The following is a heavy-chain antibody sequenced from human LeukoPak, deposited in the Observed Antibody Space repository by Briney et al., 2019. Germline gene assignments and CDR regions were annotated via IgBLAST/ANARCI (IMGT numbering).Heavy chain of an antibody. Sequence: SETLSLTCTVSGGSINSYYWSWIRQPPGKGLEWIGSVYYSGSTYFNPSLKSRLTMSVAPSNSHFSLRLGSVTAADTAVYYCARPAHDAFDIWGQGTKVTVSS. CDR3: ARPAHDAFDI. J-gene: IGHJ3*02. CDR1: GGSINSYY. CDR2: VYYSGST. V-gene: IGHV4-59*04.